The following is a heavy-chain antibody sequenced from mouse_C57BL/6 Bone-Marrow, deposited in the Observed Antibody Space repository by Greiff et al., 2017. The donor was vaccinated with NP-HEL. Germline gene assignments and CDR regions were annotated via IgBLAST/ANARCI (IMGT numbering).Heavy chain of an antibody. CDR2: IWGDGST. CDR3: AKKRDYYGSSYDYYAMDY. D-gene: IGHD1-1*01. Sequence: VKLMESGPGLVAPSQSLSITCTVSGFSLTSYGVSWVRQPPGKGLEWLGVIWGDGSTNYHSALISRLSISKDNSKSQVFLKLNSLQTDDTATYYCAKKRDYYGSSYDYYAMDYWGQGTSVTVSS. CDR1: GFSLTSYG. J-gene: IGHJ4*01. V-gene: IGHV2-3*01.